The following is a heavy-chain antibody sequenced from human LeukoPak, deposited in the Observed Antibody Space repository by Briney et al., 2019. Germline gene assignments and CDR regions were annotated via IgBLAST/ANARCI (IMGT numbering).Heavy chain of an antibody. D-gene: IGHD3-3*01. CDR1: GLNFSVYY. CDR2: ISKTGTSI. V-gene: IGHV3-11*01. Sequence: PGGSLRLSCTASGLNFSVYYMTWIRQAPGDGLGAPGNGLEWLSHISKTGTSIYYADSVRGRFTISRDNAKNSLHLHMNSLRAEDTAVYYCVAGVALDYWGQGALVTVSS. CDR3: VAGVALDY. J-gene: IGHJ4*02.